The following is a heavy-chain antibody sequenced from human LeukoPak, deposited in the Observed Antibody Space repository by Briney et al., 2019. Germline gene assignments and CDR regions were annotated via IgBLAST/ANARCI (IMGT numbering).Heavy chain of an antibody. V-gene: IGHV3-53*01. D-gene: IGHD2-15*01. CDR1: GFTVSSNS. J-gene: IGHJ4*02. Sequence: HPGGSLRLSCTVSGFTVSSNSWSWVRQAPGKGLEWVSFIYSGGNTHYSDSVKGRFTISRDNSKNTLYLQMNSLRAEDTAIYYCAGRAGEYSHPYDYWGQGTLVTVSS. CDR3: AGRAGEYSHPYDY. CDR2: IYSGGNT.